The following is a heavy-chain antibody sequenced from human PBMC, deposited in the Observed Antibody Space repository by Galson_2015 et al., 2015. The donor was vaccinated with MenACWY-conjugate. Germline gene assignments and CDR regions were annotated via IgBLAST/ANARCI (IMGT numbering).Heavy chain of an antibody. V-gene: IGHV5-51*01. D-gene: IGHD3-16*01. CDR1: GYTFANHW. CDR3: ARGAQGYFDY. J-gene: IGHJ4*02. Sequence: QSGAEVTKPGESLTISCTGSGYTFANHWIGWVRQMPGKGLEWMGIMNPVDSETRYSPSFQGQVAISADKSISTTFLEWSSLKASDTAVYYCARGAQGYFDYWGQGALVTVSS. CDR2: MNPVDSET.